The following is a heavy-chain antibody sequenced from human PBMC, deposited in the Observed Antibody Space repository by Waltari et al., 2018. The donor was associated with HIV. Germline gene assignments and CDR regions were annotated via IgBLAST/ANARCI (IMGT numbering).Heavy chain of an antibody. J-gene: IGHJ4*02. CDR2: FHYTGNT. Sequence: QLQLQESGPGLVKPSETLSLTCTVSGGSMSDTGDYHWGWIRQPPGKGLEWIGNFHYTGNTFYNPSRKSRVTISADTSKNQFSLKLSSLTAADTAVYFCMRHRGYFPPDYWGQGTLVTVSS. D-gene: IGHD1-26*01. V-gene: IGHV4-39*01. CDR1: GGSMSDTGDYH. CDR3: MRHRGYFPPDY.